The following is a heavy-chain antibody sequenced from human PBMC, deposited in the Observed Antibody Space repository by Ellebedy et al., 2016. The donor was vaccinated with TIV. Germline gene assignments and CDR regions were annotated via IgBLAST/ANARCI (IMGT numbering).Heavy chain of an antibody. CDR3: ARSYGARTSGP. CDR2: ISGSASVT. CDR1: GFTFSSYE. V-gene: IGHV3-48*03. J-gene: IGHJ5*02. D-gene: IGHD3-16*01. Sequence: PGGSLRLSCAVSGFTFSSYEMNWVRQAPGKGLEWVSYISGSASVTAYADSVKGRFTISRDNARTSLYLQMNSLRVYDNAMYYCARSYGARTSGPWGQGTLVTVSS.